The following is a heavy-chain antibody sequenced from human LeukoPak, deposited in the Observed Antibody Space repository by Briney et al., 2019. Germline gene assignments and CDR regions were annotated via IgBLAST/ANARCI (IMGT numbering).Heavy chain of an antibody. CDR3: AKDGYFYDSSGYYYRRYFDY. V-gene: IGHV3-30*02. Sequence: GGSLRLSCAASGFTFSSYGMHWVRQAPGKGLEWVAFIRYDGSNKYYADSVKGRFTISRDNSKNTLYLQMNSLRAEDTAVYYCAKDGYFYDSSGYYYRRYFDYWGQGTLVTVSS. D-gene: IGHD3-22*01. CDR1: GFTFSSYG. J-gene: IGHJ4*02. CDR2: IRYDGSNK.